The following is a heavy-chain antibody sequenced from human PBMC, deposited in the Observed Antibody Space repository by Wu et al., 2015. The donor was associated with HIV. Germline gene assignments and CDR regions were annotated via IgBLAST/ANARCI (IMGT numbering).Heavy chain of an antibody. CDR2: IIPIFGTA. Sequence: QVQLVQSGAEVKKPGSSVKVSCKASGGTFSSYAISWVRQAPGQGLEWMGRIIPIFGTANYAQKFQGRVTITADESTSTAYMELSSLRSEDTAVYYCARGRYCSGGSCYTYYYYYGMDVWAKGPRSPSP. CDR1: GGTFSSYA. CDR3: ARGRYCSGGSCYTYYYYYGMDV. V-gene: IGHV1-69*13. J-gene: IGHJ6*02. D-gene: IGHD2-15*01.